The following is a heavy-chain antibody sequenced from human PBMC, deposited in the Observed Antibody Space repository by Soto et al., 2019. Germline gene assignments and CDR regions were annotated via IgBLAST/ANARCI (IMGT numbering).Heavy chain of an antibody. CDR1: GGSVTSASYY. D-gene: IGHD2-8*02. Sequence: PSETLSLTCSVSGGSVTSASYYWSWIRQSPGKGLECIGYVFQGANTNYNPSLKGRVTISVDTSRNQFSLDLTSVTAADTAVYYCATALGPTTGIDYWGQGTLVTSPQ. CDR2: VFQGANT. J-gene: IGHJ4*02. V-gene: IGHV4-61*01. CDR3: ATALGPTTGIDY.